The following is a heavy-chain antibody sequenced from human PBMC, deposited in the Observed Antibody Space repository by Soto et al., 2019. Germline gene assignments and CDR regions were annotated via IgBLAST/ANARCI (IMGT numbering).Heavy chain of an antibody. V-gene: IGHV1-3*01. CDR2: INAANGNT. D-gene: IGHD4-17*01. J-gene: IGHJ4*02. Sequence: ASVKVSCKASGYTFTNYAIHWVRQAPGQGLEWMGWINAANGNTKYSQKFQGRITITRDTSTGTGYVDLSSLRSEDTAVYYCARDGRADNYGDYMDYWGQGTLVTVS. CDR3: ARDGRADNYGDYMDY. CDR1: GYTFTNYA.